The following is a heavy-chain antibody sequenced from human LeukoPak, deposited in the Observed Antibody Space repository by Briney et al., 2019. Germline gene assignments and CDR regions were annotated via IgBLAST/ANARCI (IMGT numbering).Heavy chain of an antibody. CDR2: ISGSGGST. CDR3: AKDSGAGITIFQH. D-gene: IGHD3-10*01. V-gene: IGHV3-23*01. J-gene: IGHJ1*01. CDR1: GFAFSSYA. Sequence: PGGSLGLSGAASGFAFSSYAMSWVRQAQGKGLEWVSAISGSGGSTYYADSVKGRFTISRDNSKNTLYLQMNSLRAEDTAVYYCAKDSGAGITIFQHWGQGTLVTVSS.